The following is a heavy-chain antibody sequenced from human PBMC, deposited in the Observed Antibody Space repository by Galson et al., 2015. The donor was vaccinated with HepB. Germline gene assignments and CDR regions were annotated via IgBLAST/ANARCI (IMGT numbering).Heavy chain of an antibody. Sequence: SVEVSCKASGGTFSSYTISWVRQAPGQGLEWMGRIIPILGIANYAQKFQGRVTITADKSTSTAYMELSSLRSEDTAVYYCARDLGLGGYYFDYWGQGTLVTVSS. CDR1: GGTFSSYT. D-gene: IGHD3-10*01. V-gene: IGHV1-69*04. CDR2: IIPILGIA. J-gene: IGHJ4*02. CDR3: ARDLGLGGYYFDY.